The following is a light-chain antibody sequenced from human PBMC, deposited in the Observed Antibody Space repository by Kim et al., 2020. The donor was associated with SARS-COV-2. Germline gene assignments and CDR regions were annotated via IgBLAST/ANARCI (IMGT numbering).Light chain of an antibody. Sequence: ASTGDRVTITFRASQGISSYLAWYQQKPGKAPKLLIYAAPTLQSGVQPRFSGRGSGTDFTLTISCLQSEDFATYYCQQYYSYPLTFGQGTKVDIK. CDR2: AAP. J-gene: IGKJ1*01. CDR1: QGISSY. V-gene: IGKV1-8*01. CDR3: QQYYSYPLT.